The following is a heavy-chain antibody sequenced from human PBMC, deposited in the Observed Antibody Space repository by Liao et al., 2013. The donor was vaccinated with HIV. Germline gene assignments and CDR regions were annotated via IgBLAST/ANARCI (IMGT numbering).Heavy chain of an antibody. V-gene: IGHV4-61*02. CDR3: ATLQSGAFGI. D-gene: IGHD4-11*01. CDR1: GGSISSGSHY. Sequence: QVQLQESGPGLVKPSQTLSLTCTVSGGSISSGSHYWSWIRQPAGKALEWIGRISGTGITNYNSSLDSRVSISFDTSKNQFSLKLNSATAADTAVYYCATLQSGAFGIWGQGTMVTVSS. J-gene: IGHJ3*02. CDR2: ISGTGIT.